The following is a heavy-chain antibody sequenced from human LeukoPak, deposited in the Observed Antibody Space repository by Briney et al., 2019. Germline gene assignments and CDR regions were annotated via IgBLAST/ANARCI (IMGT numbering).Heavy chain of an antibody. CDR1: GFTFSSNW. V-gene: IGHV3-7*01. CDR3: ARVPGTGYSNYGDY. Sequence: PGGSLRLSCATSGFTFSSNWMSWVRHVPGRGLDWVANIKPDGSAQYYAASVKGRFTVSRDNAKNSLYLQMNSLRVEDTAVYYCARVPGTGYSNYGDYWGQGTLVTVSS. J-gene: IGHJ4*02. CDR2: IKPDGSAQ. D-gene: IGHD3/OR15-3a*01.